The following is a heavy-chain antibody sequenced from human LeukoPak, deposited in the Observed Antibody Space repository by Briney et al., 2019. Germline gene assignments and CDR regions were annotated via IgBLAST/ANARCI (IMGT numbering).Heavy chain of an antibody. Sequence: SETLSLTCAVYGGSFSGYYWSWIRQPPGKGLEWIGEINHSGSTNYNPSLKSRVTISVDTSKNQFSLKLSSVTAADTAVYYCARMLETTLYYYYGMDVWGQGTTVTVSS. V-gene: IGHV4-34*01. CDR3: ARMLETTLYYYYGMDV. CDR1: GGSFSGYY. J-gene: IGHJ6*02. D-gene: IGHD4-11*01. CDR2: INHSGST.